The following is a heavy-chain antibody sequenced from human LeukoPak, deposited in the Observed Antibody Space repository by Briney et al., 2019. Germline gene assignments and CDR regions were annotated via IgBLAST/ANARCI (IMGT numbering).Heavy chain of an antibody. J-gene: IGHJ4*02. Sequence: GASVKVCCKASGYTFTGYYMHWVRQAPGQGLEWMGWINPNSGGTNYAQKFQGRVTMTRDTSISTAYMELSRLRSDDTAVYYCARGDPYDSSGYYSPPPDYWGQGTLVTVSS. D-gene: IGHD3-22*01. V-gene: IGHV1-2*02. CDR2: INPNSGGT. CDR1: GYTFTGYY. CDR3: ARGDPYDSSGYYSPPPDY.